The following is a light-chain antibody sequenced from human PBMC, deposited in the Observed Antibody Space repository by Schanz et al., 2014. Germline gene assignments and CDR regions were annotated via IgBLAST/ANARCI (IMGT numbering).Light chain of an antibody. CDR2: SAS. J-gene: IGKJ1*01. V-gene: IGKV1-6*01. CDR3: LQDFNYPRT. Sequence: IQMTQSPSTLSASVGDRVTITCRASQDIRNELGWYQQKPGKAPKLLIYSASSLQSGVPSRFSGTGYGTGFPLTIASLQPEDFAPYYCLQDFNYPRTFGQGTKVQI. CDR1: QDIRNE.